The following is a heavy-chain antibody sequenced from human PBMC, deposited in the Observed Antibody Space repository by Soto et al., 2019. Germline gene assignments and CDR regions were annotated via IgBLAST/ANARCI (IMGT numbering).Heavy chain of an antibody. CDR3: ARIRLTTRIPQYYYDSSGRGPFDP. CDR1: GFSLGASEVC. J-gene: IGHJ5*02. D-gene: IGHD3-22*01. CDR2: IDWDDDK. Sequence: SGPTLVNPTQTLTLTCTFSGFSLGASEVCVSWIRQPPGKALEWLARIDWDDDKYYSTSLKTRLTISKDTSKNQVVLTMTNMDPVDTATYYCARIRLTTRIPQYYYDSSGRGPFDPWGQGTLVPVSP. V-gene: IGHV2-70*11.